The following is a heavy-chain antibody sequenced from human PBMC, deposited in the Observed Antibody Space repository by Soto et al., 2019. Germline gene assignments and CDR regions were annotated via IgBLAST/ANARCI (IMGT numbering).Heavy chain of an antibody. Sequence: QVQLQESGPGLVKPSQTLSLTCTVSGGSISSGGYYWSWIRQHPGKGLEWIGYIYSSGSTYYNRSLKSRVTISVDTSKNQFSLKLSSVTAADTAVYYCARERLTERGYWFDPWGQGTLVTVSS. V-gene: IGHV4-31*03. CDR3: ARERLTERGYWFDP. CDR2: IYSSGST. D-gene: IGHD6-13*01. J-gene: IGHJ5*02. CDR1: GGSISSGGYY.